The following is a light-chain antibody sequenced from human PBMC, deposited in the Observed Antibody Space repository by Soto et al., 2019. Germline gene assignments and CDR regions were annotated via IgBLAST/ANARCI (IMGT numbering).Light chain of an antibody. J-gene: IGLJ2*01. CDR3: CLYGGSSNYVV. CDR2: EVT. V-gene: IGLV2-23*02. CDR1: SSDVGKYNF. Sequence: QSALTQPASVSGSPGQSITISCTGTSSDVGKYNFVSWYRQHPGKAPKLIIFEVTKPPSGVSNRFSGSKSGNTASLTISGLQGEDEADYFFCLYGGSSNYVVFGGGTKLTVL.